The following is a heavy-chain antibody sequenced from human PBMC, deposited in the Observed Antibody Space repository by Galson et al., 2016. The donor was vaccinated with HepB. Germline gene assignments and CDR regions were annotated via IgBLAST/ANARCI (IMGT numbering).Heavy chain of an antibody. J-gene: IGHJ5*02. CDR2: TSSDGSND. CDR1: GVIFSDHA. D-gene: IGHD1-1*01. CDR3: GKGGTGIAVPVDL. V-gene: IGHV3-30*18. Sequence: SLRLSCAISGVIFSDHAMHWVRQAPGQGLEWVAVTSSDGSNDYYVDSVKGRFAISRDNSKNTLYLEMNGLRGEDTAVYYCGKGGTGIAVPVDLWGQGTLVTVSS.